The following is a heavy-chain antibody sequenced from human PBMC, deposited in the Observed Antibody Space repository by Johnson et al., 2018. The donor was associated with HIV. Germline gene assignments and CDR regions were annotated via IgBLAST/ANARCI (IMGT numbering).Heavy chain of an antibody. CDR2: ISGSGGST. V-gene: IGHV3-23*04. CDR3: ARPHVSSIAARRGVFDI. D-gene: IGHD6-6*01. J-gene: IGHJ3*02. Sequence: EVQLVESGGGLVQPGGSLRLSCAASGFTFSSYAMSWVRQAPGKGLEWVSAISGSGGSTDYANSVKGRFTISRDNSKNTLYLQMNSLRAEDTAVYYCARPHVSSIAARRGVFDIWGQGTMVTVSS. CDR1: GFTFSSYA.